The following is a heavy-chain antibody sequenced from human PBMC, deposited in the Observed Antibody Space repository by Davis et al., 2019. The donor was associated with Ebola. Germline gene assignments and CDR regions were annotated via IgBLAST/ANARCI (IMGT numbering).Heavy chain of an antibody. Sequence: GSLRLSCAVYGGSFSGYYWSWIRQPPGKGLEWIGEINHSGSTNYNPSLKSRVTISVDQSKNQFSLKLSSVTAADTAVYYCARGIGAATGWFDPWGQGTLVTVSS. V-gene: IGHV4-34*01. CDR3: ARGIGAATGWFDP. D-gene: IGHD2-15*01. CDR2: INHSGST. CDR1: GGSFSGYY. J-gene: IGHJ5*02.